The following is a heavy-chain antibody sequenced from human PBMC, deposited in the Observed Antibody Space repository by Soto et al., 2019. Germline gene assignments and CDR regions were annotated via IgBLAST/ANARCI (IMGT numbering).Heavy chain of an antibody. D-gene: IGHD3-10*01. J-gene: IGHJ4*02. CDR3: AHKGRGLYPLDY. CDR2: IYWDDYK. CDR1: GFSLGTSGVG. Sequence: QITLKESGPTLVKPTXXXXXTCTFSGFSLGTSGVGVGWIRQPPGKALEWVALIYWDDYKHFSPSLESRLTIIKDTSKNLVVPTMTDMDPVDTATDYSAHKGRGLYPLDYWGQGILVTVSS. V-gene: IGHV2-5*02.